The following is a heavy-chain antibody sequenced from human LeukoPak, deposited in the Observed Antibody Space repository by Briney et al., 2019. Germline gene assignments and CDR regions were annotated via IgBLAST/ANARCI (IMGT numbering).Heavy chain of an antibody. D-gene: IGHD6-13*01. V-gene: IGHV1-69*13. CDR2: IIPIFGTA. CDR1: GGTFSSYA. Sequence: SVKVSCKASGGTFSSYAISWVRQAPGQGLEWMGGIIPIFGTANYAQKFQGRVTITADESTSTAYMELSSLRSEDTAVYYCARESAVEAAFDYWGQGTLVTVSS. J-gene: IGHJ4*02. CDR3: ARESAVEAAFDY.